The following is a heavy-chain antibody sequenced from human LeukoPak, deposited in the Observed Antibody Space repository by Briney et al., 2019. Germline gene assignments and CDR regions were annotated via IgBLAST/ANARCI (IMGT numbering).Heavy chain of an antibody. CDR2: INHSGST. J-gene: IGHJ4*02. CDR1: GGSFSGYY. CDR3: AREGRRQRGLGSDY. Sequence: SETLSLTCAVYGGSFSGYYWSWIRQPPGKGLEWIGEINHSGSTNYNPSLKSRVTISVDTSKNQFSLKLSSVTAADTAVYYCAREGRRQRGLGSDYWGQGTLVAVSS. D-gene: IGHD6-19*01. V-gene: IGHV4-34*01.